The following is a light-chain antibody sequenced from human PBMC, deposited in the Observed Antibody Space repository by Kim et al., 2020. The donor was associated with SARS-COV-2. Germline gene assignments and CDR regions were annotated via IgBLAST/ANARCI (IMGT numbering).Light chain of an antibody. V-gene: IGKV3-11*01. J-gene: IGKJ3*01. CDR2: DAS. CDR3: QQRSNWPLT. CDR1: QSVSSY. Sequence: EIVLTQSPATLSLSPGERATISCRASQSVSSYLAWYQQKPGQAPRLLIYDASNRATGIPARFSVSGSGTDFTLTISSLEPEDFAVYYCQQRSNWPLTFGPGTKVDIK.